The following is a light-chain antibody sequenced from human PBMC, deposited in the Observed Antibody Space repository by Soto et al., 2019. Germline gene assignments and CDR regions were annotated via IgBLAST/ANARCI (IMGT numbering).Light chain of an antibody. CDR2: GAS. Sequence: EIVLTQSPGTLSLSPGERATLFCRASQSIATSQLAWYQQKPGQAPRLLIGASTRATGIPDRFSDSGSGTDFTLTISRLEPEDSAVYYCQQYQNLWTFGQGTKVEIK. CDR3: QQYQNLWT. CDR1: QSIATSQ. V-gene: IGKV3-20*01. J-gene: IGKJ1*01.